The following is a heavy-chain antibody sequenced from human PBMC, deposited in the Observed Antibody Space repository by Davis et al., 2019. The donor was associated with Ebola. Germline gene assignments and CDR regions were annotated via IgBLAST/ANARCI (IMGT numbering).Heavy chain of an antibody. V-gene: IGHV4-59*02. CDR2: SHFTGTT. CDR3: ARARGAFCSDTGCSHWFDP. CDR1: GGSVVSSY. J-gene: IGHJ5*02. Sequence: PSETLSLTCSLSGGSVVSSYWSWIRQPPGKGLEWIGYSHFTGTTSYSPSLKNRVTMSVDTSKNQVSLTLPSVTVADTAVYYCARARGAFCSDTGCSHWFDPWGQGTLVTVSS. D-gene: IGHD2-2*01.